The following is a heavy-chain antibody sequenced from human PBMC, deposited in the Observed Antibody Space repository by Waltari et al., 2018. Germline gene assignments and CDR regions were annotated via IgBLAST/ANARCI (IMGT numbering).Heavy chain of an antibody. J-gene: IGHJ4*02. V-gene: IGHV3-9*01. D-gene: IGHD3-16*01. CDR1: GFTFDDYA. CDR3: AKDGGDGYNTRGFDY. CDR2: INWKSGNI. Sequence: EVQLVESGGGLVQPDRSLRLSCAASGFTFDDYAMHWVRQAPGKGLEWVSGINWKSGNIAYADSVKGRFTISRDNAKNSLYLQMNSLRAEDTALYYCAKDGGDGYNTRGFDYWGQGTLVTVSS.